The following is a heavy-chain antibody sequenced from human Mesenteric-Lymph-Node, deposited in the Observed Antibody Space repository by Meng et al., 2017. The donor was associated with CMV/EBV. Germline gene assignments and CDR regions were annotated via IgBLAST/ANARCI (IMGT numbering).Heavy chain of an antibody. CDR2: IYYSGST. V-gene: IGHV4-31*03. CDR1: GGSISSGGYY. J-gene: IGHJ6*02. Sequence: SETLSLTCTVSGGSISSGGYYWSWIRQHPGKGLEWIGYIYYSGSTYYNPSLKSRVTISVDTSKNQFSLKLSSVTAADTAVYYCGSRRRITIFRAPAGMDVWGQGTTVTVSS. D-gene: IGHD3-3*01. CDR3: GSRRRITIFRAPAGMDV.